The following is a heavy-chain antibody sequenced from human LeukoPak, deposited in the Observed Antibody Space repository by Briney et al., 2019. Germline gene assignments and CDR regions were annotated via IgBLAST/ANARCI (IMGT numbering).Heavy chain of an antibody. Sequence: GGSLRLSCAASGFTFSSYAMSWVRQAPGKGLEWVSAISGSGGSTYYADSVKGRFTISRDNSKNTLYLQMNSLRAEDTAVYYCAKDQVLRFLEWLSPYYFDYWGQGTLVTVSS. V-gene: IGHV3-23*01. CDR3: AKDQVLRFLEWLSPYYFDY. CDR2: ISGSGGST. J-gene: IGHJ4*02. CDR1: GFTFSSYA. D-gene: IGHD3-3*01.